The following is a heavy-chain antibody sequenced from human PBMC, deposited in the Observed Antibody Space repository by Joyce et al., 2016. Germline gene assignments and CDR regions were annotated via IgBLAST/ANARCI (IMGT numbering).Heavy chain of an antibody. J-gene: IGHJ3*02. CDR1: GYTFTNYY. D-gene: IGHD2-21*01. CDR2: INANKYGK. V-gene: IGHV1-2*02. CDR3: ARGGVYSYLAVDI. Sequence: QIQLVQSEADVKTPGASLRVSCNASGYTFTNYYIHWGRQAPGQGLEGMGWINANKYGKRDAERFQGGVTLTKDPSMKTAYRELTRLRNDDTAVYFCARGGVYSYLAVDIWGQGTVITVSS.